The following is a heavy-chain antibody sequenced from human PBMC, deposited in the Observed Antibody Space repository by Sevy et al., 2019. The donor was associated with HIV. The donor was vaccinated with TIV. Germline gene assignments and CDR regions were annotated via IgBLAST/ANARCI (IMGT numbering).Heavy chain of an antibody. J-gene: IGHJ4*02. CDR1: GFTFSSYG. D-gene: IGHD3-3*01. V-gene: IGHV3-30*18. CDR2: ISYDGSNK. CDR3: AKEHTYYDFWSGYRGGLGY. Sequence: GGSLRLSCAASGFTFSSYGMHWVRQAPGKGLEWVAVISYDGSNKYYADSVKGGFTISRDNSKNTLYLQMNSLRAEDTAVYYCAKEHTYYDFWSGYRGGLGYWGQGTLVTVSS.